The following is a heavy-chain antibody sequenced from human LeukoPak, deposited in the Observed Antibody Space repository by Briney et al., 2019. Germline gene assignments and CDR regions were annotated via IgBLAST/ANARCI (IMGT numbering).Heavy chain of an antibody. Sequence: GESLKISCKGSGYRFTNYWIGWVRQLPGKGLEWLGIIYPGDSDTRYSPSFQGQVTISADKSISTAYLQLSSLKASDTAMYYCARPPRDDSSAYYSAFDLWGQGTMVTVSS. CDR2: IYPGDSDT. D-gene: IGHD3-22*01. CDR1: GYRFTNYW. CDR3: ARPPRDDSSAYYSAFDL. J-gene: IGHJ3*01. V-gene: IGHV5-51*01.